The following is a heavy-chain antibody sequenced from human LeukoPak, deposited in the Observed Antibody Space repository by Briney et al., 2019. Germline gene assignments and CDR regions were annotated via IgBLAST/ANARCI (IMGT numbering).Heavy chain of an antibody. D-gene: IGHD3-10*01. CDR2: INTGTGNP. CDR1: GYTFTSYA. CDR3: ASFGAHSFDY. V-gene: IGHV7-4-1*02. Sequence: ASVKVSCKTSGYTFTSYAMNWVRQAPGQGLEFMGWINTGTGNPTYAQGFTGRFVFSLDTSVSTACLQISTLKPEDTAVYYCASFGAHSFDYWGQGTLVTVSS. J-gene: IGHJ4*02.